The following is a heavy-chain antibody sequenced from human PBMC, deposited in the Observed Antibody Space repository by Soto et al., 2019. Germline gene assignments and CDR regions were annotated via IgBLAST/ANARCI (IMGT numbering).Heavy chain of an antibody. CDR1: GGSISSSSYY. D-gene: IGHD3-3*02. CDR2: IYYSGST. Sequence: QLQLQESGPGLVKPSETLSLTCTVSGGSISSSSYYWGWIRQPPGKGLEWIGSIYYSGSTYYNPSLKSRVTIPVNTSKNQFSLKLSSVTAADTAVYYCASPKIAFYNWFDPWGQGTLVTVSS. CDR3: ASPKIAFYNWFDP. J-gene: IGHJ5*02. V-gene: IGHV4-39*01.